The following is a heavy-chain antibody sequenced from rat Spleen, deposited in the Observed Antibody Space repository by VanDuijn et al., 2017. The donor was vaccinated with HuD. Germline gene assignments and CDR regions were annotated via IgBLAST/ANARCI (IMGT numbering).Heavy chain of an antibody. CDR3: ARRTYYDC. CDR2: ISYGDTSGHSST. J-gene: IGHJ2*01. Sequence: EVQLVESGGGLVQPGGSLKLSCAASGFTFSDYGMAWVRQAPTKGLEWVATISYGDTSGHSSTYYRDSVKGRFTISRDNAKNSLYLQMDSLRSADTATYYCARRTYYDCWGQGVMVTVSS. CDR1: GFTFSDYG. V-gene: IGHV5-29*01.